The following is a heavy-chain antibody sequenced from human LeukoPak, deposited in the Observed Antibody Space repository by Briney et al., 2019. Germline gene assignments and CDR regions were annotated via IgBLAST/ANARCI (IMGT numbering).Heavy chain of an antibody. CDR2: ISGSGGST. CDR1: GFTFSSYA. D-gene: IGHD2-21*01. CDR3: AKQKDIVVVIATFDY. Sequence: GGSLRLSCAAPGFTFSSYAMSWVRQAPGKGLEWVSAISGSGGSTYYADSVKGRFTISRDNSKNTLYLQMNSLRAEDTAVYYCAKQKDIVVVIATFDYWGQGTLVTVSS. V-gene: IGHV3-23*01. J-gene: IGHJ4*02.